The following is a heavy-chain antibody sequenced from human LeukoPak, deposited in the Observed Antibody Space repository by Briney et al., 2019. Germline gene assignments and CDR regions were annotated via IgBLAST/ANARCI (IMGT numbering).Heavy chain of an antibody. D-gene: IGHD4-17*01. CDR3: ARVGTNLGDYDY. Sequence: SETLSLTCTVSGGSISSYYWSWVRQPPGKGLDWIGYSYYSGSTNYNPSLKSRVTISVDTSKNQFSLKLSSVTAADTAVYYCARVGTNLGDYDYWGQGTLVTVSS. CDR1: GGSISSYY. V-gene: IGHV4-59*01. CDR2: SYYSGST. J-gene: IGHJ4*02.